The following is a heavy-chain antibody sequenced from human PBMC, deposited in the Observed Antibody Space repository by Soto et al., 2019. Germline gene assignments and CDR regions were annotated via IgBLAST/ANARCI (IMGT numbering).Heavy chain of an antibody. CDR1: GFPFSIYE. D-gene: IGHD4-4*01. J-gene: IGHJ6*02. V-gene: IGHV3-48*03. CDR2: IGTSGKTI. CDR3: ARDPAIYSGKCCYGLDV. Sequence: PGGSLRLSCAVSGFPFSIYEMNLVRQTPGKGLEWVSYIGTSGKTIYYADSVRGRFTISRDNAKNSLYLQMNSLRAEDTAVYFCARDPAIYSGKCCYGLDVWRRGTRVTVSS.